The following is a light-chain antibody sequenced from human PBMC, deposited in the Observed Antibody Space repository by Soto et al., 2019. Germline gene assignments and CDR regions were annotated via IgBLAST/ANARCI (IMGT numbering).Light chain of an antibody. Sequence: DIQMTQSPSHLSASVGDRVIITCRASQTISNFLAWYQQKPGKVPQVLIYSASILQSGVPSRFSGSGSGTDFTLTISTLKPEDVATYYCPQYNSDPRTFGTGTKVEMK. CDR2: SAS. V-gene: IGKV1-27*01. J-gene: IGKJ1*01. CDR1: QTISNF. CDR3: PQYNSDPRT.